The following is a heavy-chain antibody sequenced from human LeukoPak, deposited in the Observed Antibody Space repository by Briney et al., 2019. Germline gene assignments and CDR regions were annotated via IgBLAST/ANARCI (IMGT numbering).Heavy chain of an antibody. J-gene: IGHJ4*02. Sequence: ASVKVSCKASGYTFTGYYMHWVRQAPGQGLEWMGWINPNSGRTNYAQKFQGRVTMTRDTSISTAYMELSRLRSDDTAVYYCARVYRTGITIFGVVIPPFDYWGQGTLVTVSS. V-gene: IGHV1-2*02. CDR1: GYTFTGYY. CDR3: ARVYRTGITIFGVVIPPFDY. D-gene: IGHD3-3*01. CDR2: INPNSGRT.